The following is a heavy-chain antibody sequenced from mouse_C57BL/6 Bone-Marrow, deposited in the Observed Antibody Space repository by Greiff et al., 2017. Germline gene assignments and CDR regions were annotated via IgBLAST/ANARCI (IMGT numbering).Heavy chain of an antibody. Sequence: VQLQESGAELAKPGASVKLSCKASGYTFTSYWMPWVKQRPGKGLEWIGYINPSSGYTKYNQKFKDKSTLTADKSSSTAYMQLSSLTSEDSAVYYCARYPSTVVAPYPRLDYWGQGTTLTVSS. D-gene: IGHD1-1*01. V-gene: IGHV1-7*01. CDR1: GYTFTSYW. CDR2: INPSSGYT. J-gene: IGHJ2*01. CDR3: ARYPSTVVAPYPRLDY.